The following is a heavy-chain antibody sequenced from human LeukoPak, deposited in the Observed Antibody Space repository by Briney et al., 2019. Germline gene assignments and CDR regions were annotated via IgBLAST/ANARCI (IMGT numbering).Heavy chain of an antibody. Sequence: PGGSLTLSCAASGFTFSSYAMSWVRQAPGKGLEWVSRLSGSGYSAYYADSVKGRFTTSRDNSKTTVHLQMNRLRAEDTAIYYCAKEKYEYDTSGFYPLDYWGQGTLVTVSS. CDR1: GFTFSSYA. CDR3: AKEKYEYDTSGFYPLDY. CDR2: LSGSGYSA. J-gene: IGHJ4*02. D-gene: IGHD3-22*01. V-gene: IGHV3-23*01.